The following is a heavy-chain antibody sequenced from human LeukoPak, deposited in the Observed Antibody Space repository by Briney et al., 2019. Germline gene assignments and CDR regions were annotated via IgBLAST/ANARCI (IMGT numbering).Heavy chain of an antibody. CDR2: ISSSGSTI. V-gene: IGHV3-48*04. D-gene: IGHD6-13*01. Sequence: GGSLRLSCAASGFTFSSYSMNWVRQAPGKGLEWVSYISSSGSTIYYADSVKGRFTISRDNAKNSLYLQMNSLRAEDTAVYYCARALGQQLALHYYYGMDVWGQGTTVTVSS. CDR1: GFTFSSYS. J-gene: IGHJ6*02. CDR3: ARALGQQLALHYYYGMDV.